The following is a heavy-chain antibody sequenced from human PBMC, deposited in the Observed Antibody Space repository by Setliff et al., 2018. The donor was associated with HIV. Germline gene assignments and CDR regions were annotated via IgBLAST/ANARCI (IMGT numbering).Heavy chain of an antibody. CDR2: IVPVFGIG. J-gene: IGHJ5*02. Sequence: GASVKVSCKASGYTFTSYGISWVRQAPGQGLEWMGGIVPVFGIGRSPQKFQGRVIITADESTSTAYMELSSLTSGDTAVYYCAAGLNYYDRSGLGAWGQGTLVTVSS. V-gene: IGHV1-69*13. CDR3: AAGLNYYDRSGLGA. D-gene: IGHD3-22*01. CDR1: GYTFTSYG.